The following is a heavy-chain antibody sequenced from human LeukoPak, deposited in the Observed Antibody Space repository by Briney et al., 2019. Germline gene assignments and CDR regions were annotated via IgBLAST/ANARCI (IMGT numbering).Heavy chain of an antibody. J-gene: IGHJ4*02. V-gene: IGHV3-23*01. CDR2: ISGNSGTT. D-gene: IGHD2-21*01. CDR1: GFTFSSYG. Sequence: GGTLRLSCAASGFTFSSYGMSWVRQAPGKGLEWVSGISGNSGTTYYADSVKGRFTISRDNSKNTLYLQMNSLRAEDTAVYYCARGVVIAPQTFDYWGQGTLVTVSS. CDR3: ARGVVIAPQTFDY.